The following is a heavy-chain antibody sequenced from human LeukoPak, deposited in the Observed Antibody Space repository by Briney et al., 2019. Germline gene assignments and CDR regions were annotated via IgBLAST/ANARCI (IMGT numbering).Heavy chain of an antibody. CDR3: ARLRSSGAATSF. CDR1: GFTFSSYA. Sequence: GGSLRLSCAASGFTFSSYAMHWVRQAPGKGLEWVAVISYDGSNKYYAESVKGRFTISRDNSKNTLYLQMNSLRAEDTAVYYCARLRSSGAATSFWGQGTLVTVSS. J-gene: IGHJ4*02. V-gene: IGHV3-30*04. CDR2: ISYDGSNK. D-gene: IGHD2-15*01.